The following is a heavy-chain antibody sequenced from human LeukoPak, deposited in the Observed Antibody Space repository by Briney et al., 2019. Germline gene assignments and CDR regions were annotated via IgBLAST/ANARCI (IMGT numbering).Heavy chain of an antibody. CDR3: AARTRSRSWPYYYSMDV. Sequence: GGSLRLSCAASGFTFSSYAMSWVRQAPGKGLEWVSAISGSGGSTYYADSVKGRFTISRDNSKNTLYLQMNSLRAEDTAVYYCAARTRSRSWPYYYSMDVWGKGTTVTVSS. CDR2: ISGSGGST. V-gene: IGHV3-23*01. J-gene: IGHJ6*03. D-gene: IGHD6-13*01. CDR1: GFTFSSYA.